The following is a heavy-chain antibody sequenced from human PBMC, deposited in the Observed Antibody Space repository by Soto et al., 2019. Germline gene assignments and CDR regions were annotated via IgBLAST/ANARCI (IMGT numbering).Heavy chain of an antibody. CDR1: GFTFSSYW. J-gene: IGHJ4*02. D-gene: IGHD3-22*01. CDR2: IKQDGSEK. V-gene: IGHV3-7*05. Sequence: PGGSLRLSCAASGFTFSSYWMSWVRQAPGEGLEWVANIKQDGSEKYYVDSVKGRFTISRDNAKNSLYLQMNSLRAEDTAVYYCARSRYYYDSSGLKDYWGQGTLVTVSS. CDR3: ARSRYYYDSSGLKDY.